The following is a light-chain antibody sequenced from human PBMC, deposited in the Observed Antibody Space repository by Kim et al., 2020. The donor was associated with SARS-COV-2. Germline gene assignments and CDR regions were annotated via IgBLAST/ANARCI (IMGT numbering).Light chain of an antibody. J-gene: IGKJ1*01. CDR2: GAS. Sequence: ASPGTRATTTCRASQGIRNDLGWYQQKPGKAPTRLIYGASTLQSGVPSRFSGSESGTEFTLTISCLQPEDFATYYCLPHHAYPRTFGQGTKVDIK. CDR1: QGIRND. V-gene: IGKV1-17*01. CDR3: LPHHAYPRT.